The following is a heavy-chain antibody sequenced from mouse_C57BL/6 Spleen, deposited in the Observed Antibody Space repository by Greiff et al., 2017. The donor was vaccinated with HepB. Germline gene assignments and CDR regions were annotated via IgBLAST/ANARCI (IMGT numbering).Heavy chain of an antibody. Sequence: VQLQESGAELVRPGASVTLSCKASGYTFTDYEMHWVKQTPVHGLEWIGAIDPETGGTAYNQKFKGKAILTAAKSSSTAYMELRSLTSEDSAVYYCTRLGGYWGQGTTLTVSS. J-gene: IGHJ2*01. CDR3: TRLGGY. CDR2: IDPETGGT. CDR1: GYTFTDYE. V-gene: IGHV1-15*01.